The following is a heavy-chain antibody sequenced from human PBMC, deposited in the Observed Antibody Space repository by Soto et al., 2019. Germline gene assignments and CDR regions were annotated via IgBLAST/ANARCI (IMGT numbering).Heavy chain of an antibody. J-gene: IGHJ6*02. CDR1: GGTFSSYA. V-gene: IGHV1-69*13. D-gene: IGHD3-9*01. CDR3: ASTYYDILTGYEHYYYYGMDV. CDR2: IIPFFGTA. Sequence: ASVKVSCKASGGTFSSYAISWVRQAPGQGLEWMGGIIPFFGTANYAQKFQGRVTITADESTSTAYMELSSLRSEDTAVYYCASTYYDILTGYEHYYYYGMDVWGQGTTVTVSS.